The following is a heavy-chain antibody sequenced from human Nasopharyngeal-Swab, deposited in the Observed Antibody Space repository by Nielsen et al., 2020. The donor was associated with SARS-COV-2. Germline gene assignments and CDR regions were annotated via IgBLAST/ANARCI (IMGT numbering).Heavy chain of an antibody. V-gene: IGHV1-18*01. CDR3: ARDKVTRSEYGDYFRTFDY. CDR2: ISAYNGNT. Sequence: WVRQAPGQGLEWMGWISAYNGNTNYAQKLQGRVTMTTDTSTSTAYMELRSLRSDDTAVYYCARDKVTRSEYGDYFRTFDYWGQGTLVTVSS. J-gene: IGHJ4*02. D-gene: IGHD4-17*01.